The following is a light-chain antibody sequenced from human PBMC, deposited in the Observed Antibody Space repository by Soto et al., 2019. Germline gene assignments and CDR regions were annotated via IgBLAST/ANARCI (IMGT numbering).Light chain of an antibody. J-gene: IGKJ5*01. V-gene: IGKV3-20*01. CDR1: QSFSGNY. Sequence: EIVLTQSPGTLSLSPGERVTLSCRASQSFSGNYLTWYQHKPGQAPRLLIYGASNRATGIPDRFSGSGSGTDFTLTISRLEPEDFAVYYCQQHGSSPITFGQGTRLEIK. CDR2: GAS. CDR3: QQHGSSPIT.